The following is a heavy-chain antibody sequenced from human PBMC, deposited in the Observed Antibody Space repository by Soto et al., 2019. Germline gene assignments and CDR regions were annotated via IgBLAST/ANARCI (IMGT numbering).Heavy chain of an antibody. CDR3: ARDRTGTTAFDI. Sequence: QVQLVESGGGVVQPERSLRLSCAASGFTFSSYGMHWVRQAPSKGLEWVAVIWYDGSNKYYADSVKGRFTISRDNSKNTLYLQMNSLRAEDTAVYYCARDRTGTTAFDIWGQGTMVTVSS. CDR1: GFTFSSYG. J-gene: IGHJ3*02. D-gene: IGHD1-7*01. CDR2: IWYDGSNK. V-gene: IGHV3-33*01.